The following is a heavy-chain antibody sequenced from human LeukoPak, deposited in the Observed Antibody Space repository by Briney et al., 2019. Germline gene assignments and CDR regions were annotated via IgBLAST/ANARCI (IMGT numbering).Heavy chain of an antibody. Sequence: SETLSLTCAVSGDPVSSDSYYWHWIRRSPGKGLEWVGFVYYSGGTKYNPSLKSRVAMSIDTSKNQVSLRLRSVTAADTAMYFCVREASTSYYDSSGYYRQTETFDVWGLGTMVTVSS. V-gene: IGHV4-61*01. D-gene: IGHD3-22*01. CDR3: VREASTSYYDSSGYYRQTETFDV. CDR1: GDPVSSDSYY. CDR2: VYYSGGT. J-gene: IGHJ3*01.